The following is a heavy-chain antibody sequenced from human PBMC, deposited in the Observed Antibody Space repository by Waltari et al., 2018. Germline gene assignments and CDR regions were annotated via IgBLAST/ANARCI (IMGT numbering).Heavy chain of an antibody. D-gene: IGHD6-13*01. CDR3: VVTYTSNGILRY. CDR1: GFTFSGYA. J-gene: IGHJ4*02. Sequence: EVQLLESGGGLLQPGGSLRLSCAASGFTFSGYAMSWVRQAPGKGLEWVSLIYSGGSNTYYADSVKGRFTISRDNSKNTLYLQLNSLRAEDTAVYYCVVTYTSNGILRYWGQGTLVTVSS. CDR2: IYSGGSNT. V-gene: IGHV3-23*03.